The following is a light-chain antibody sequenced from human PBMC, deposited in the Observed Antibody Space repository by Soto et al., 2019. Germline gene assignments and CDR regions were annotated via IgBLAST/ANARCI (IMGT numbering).Light chain of an antibody. CDR3: TSYTGSSPLVV. Sequence: ALTQPASVSGSPGQSITISCTGTRSDVGGYNSVSWYQQHPGKAPKLIIWEVTNRPSGISHRFSGSKSGNTASLTISGLQAEDGATYYCTSYTGSSPLVVFGTGTKLTVL. J-gene: IGLJ1*01. CDR1: RSDVGGYNS. V-gene: IGLV2-14*01. CDR2: EVT.